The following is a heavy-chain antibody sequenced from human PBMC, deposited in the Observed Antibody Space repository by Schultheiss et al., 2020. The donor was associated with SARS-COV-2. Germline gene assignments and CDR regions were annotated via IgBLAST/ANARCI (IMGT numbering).Heavy chain of an antibody. D-gene: IGHD3-9*01. CDR2: ISNSGRST. CDR1: GFTFSNAW. Sequence: GGSLRLSCAASGFTFSNAWMSWVRQAPGKGLEWVSAISNSGRSTNYADSVRGRFTISRDNTKNTLYLQMDSLRAEDTAVYYCAKDLLGYFDWLFRDYFDYWGQGTLVTVSS. J-gene: IGHJ4*02. CDR3: AKDLLGYFDWLFRDYFDY. V-gene: IGHV3-23*01.